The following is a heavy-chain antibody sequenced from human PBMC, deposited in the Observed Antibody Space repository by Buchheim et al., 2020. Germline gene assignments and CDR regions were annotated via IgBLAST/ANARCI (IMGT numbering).Heavy chain of an antibody. V-gene: IGHV3-23*01. Sequence: EVQLLESGGGLVQPGGSLRLSCAPSGFTFSSYAMSWVRQAPGKGLEWVSAINTSGGSTYYTDSVKGRFTISRDNSKNMLYLQMNSLRAEDKAIYYCAKRNSNYEGYWGQGTL. CDR1: GFTFSSYA. CDR2: INTSGGST. J-gene: IGHJ4*02. D-gene: IGHD4-11*01. CDR3: AKRNSNYEGY.